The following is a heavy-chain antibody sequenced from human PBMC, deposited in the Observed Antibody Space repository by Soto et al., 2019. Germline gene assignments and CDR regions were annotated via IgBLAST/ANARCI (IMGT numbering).Heavy chain of an antibody. CDR2: IIPRFATG. J-gene: IGHJ6*02. CDR1: GGTFSSYA. Sequence: QVQLVQSGAEVKKPGSSVKVSCKVSGGTFSSYAISWVRQAPGQGLEWMGGIIPRFATGNYAEKFQGRVTFSADDVTTTADLEVTSLTSDDTAVYYCARPGETMIIDAYGMDVWGQGTTVTV. D-gene: IGHD3-22*01. V-gene: IGHV1-69*01. CDR3: ARPGETMIIDAYGMDV.